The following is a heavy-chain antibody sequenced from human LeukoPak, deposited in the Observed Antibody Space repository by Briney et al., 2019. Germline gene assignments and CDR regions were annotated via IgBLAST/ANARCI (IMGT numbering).Heavy chain of an antibody. CDR2: ISGGGGST. CDR1: GFTFSSYA. Sequence: GGSLRLSCAASGFTFSSYAMSWVRQAPGKGLEWVSAISGGGGSTYYADSVKGRFTISRDKAKNSLSLQMNSLRAEDTAIYYCARGIPAVDYWGQGTLVTVSS. CDR3: ARGIPAVDY. V-gene: IGHV3-23*01. J-gene: IGHJ4*02. D-gene: IGHD6-25*01.